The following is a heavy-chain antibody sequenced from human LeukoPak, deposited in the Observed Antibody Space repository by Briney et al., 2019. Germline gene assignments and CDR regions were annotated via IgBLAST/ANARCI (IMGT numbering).Heavy chain of an antibody. D-gene: IGHD5-24*01. V-gene: IGHV1-18*01. CDR3: ARVFVGGYNQNWFDP. CDR1: GYTFTSDG. CDR2: ISAYNGNT. Sequence: ASVKVSCKASGYTFTSDGISWVRQAPGQGVEWMGWISAYNGNTNYAQKLQGRVTMTTDTSTSTAYMELRSLSSDDSAVYYCARVFVGGYNQNWFDPWGHGTLVTVSS. J-gene: IGHJ5*02.